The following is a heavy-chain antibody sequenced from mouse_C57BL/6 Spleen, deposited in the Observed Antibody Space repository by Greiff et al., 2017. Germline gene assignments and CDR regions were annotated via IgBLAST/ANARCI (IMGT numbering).Heavy chain of an antibody. Sequence: VQLQQSGAELVKPGASVKLSCKASGYTFTSYWMHWVKQRPGQGLEWIGMIHPNSGSTNYNEKFKSKATLTVDKSSSTAYMQLSSLTSEDSAVYYCASEDSSGYDFDYWGQGTTLTVSS. V-gene: IGHV1-64*01. J-gene: IGHJ2*01. CDR2: IHPNSGST. CDR3: ASEDSSGYDFDY. CDR1: GYTFTSYW. D-gene: IGHD3-2*02.